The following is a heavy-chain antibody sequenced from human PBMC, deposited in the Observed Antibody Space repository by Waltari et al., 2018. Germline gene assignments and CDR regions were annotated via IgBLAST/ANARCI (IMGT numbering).Heavy chain of an antibody. J-gene: IGHJ4*02. CDR3: APTAVTYDY. CDR1: GVTFSSYS. Sequence: EVQLVESGGGLVKPGGSLRPSCAGSGVTFSSYSLKWVRQAPGKGLEWVSCISTSTKYIRYADAVKGRFTISRDNAKNSLYLQMNNLRAEDTAVYYCAPTAVTYDYWGQGILVTVSS. CDR2: ISTSTKYI. D-gene: IGHD4-17*01. V-gene: IGHV3-21*01.